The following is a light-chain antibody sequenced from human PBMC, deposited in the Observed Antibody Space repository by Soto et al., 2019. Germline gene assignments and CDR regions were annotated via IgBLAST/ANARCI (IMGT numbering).Light chain of an antibody. V-gene: IGKV1-5*03. J-gene: IGKJ1*01. Sequence: DIQMPQSPSALSASVGDRVTITCRASQTISSRLTWYQQKPGKAPKLLIYTASTLKSGVPSRFSGSGSGTEFTLTISSLQPDGCATYYCQHYYSSSKTFGQGTKVDIK. CDR2: TAS. CDR1: QTISSR. CDR3: QHYYSSSKT.